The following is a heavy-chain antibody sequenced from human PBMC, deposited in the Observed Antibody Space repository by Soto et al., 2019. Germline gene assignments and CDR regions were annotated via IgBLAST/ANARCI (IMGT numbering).Heavy chain of an antibody. D-gene: IGHD3-16*01. V-gene: IGHV3-33*05. J-gene: IGHJ1*01. Sequence: QVQLVESGGGVVQPGTSLRLSCVGSGFTFRRYVIHWVRQAPGKGLEWVALTSYDGSNKDYGDSVKGRFTISRDNSRNTVDLQMDSVRREDSALYYCARWGTRGGLDVWGQGTLVSVSS. CDR1: GFTFRRYV. CDR2: TSYDGSNK. CDR3: ARWGTRGGLDV.